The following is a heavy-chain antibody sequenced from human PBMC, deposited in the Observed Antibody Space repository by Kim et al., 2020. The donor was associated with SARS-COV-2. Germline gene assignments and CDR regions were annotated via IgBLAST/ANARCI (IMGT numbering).Heavy chain of an antibody. CDR1: GGSISSSSYY. J-gene: IGHJ4*02. V-gene: IGHV4-39*01. CDR3: ARLIGGYDYNIYFDY. CDR2: IYYSGST. D-gene: IGHD5-12*01. Sequence: SETLSLTCTVSGGSISSSSYYWGWIRQPPGKGLEWIGSIYYSGSTYYNPSLKSRVTISVDTSKNQFSLKLSSVTAADTAVYYCARLIGGYDYNIYFDYWGQGTLVTVSS.